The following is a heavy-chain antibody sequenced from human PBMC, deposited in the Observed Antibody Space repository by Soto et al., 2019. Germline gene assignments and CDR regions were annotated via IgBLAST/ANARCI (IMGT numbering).Heavy chain of an antibody. V-gene: IGHV3-9*01. CDR3: AKDKGRIRVMYFCDY. D-gene: IGHD2-21*01. CDR1: GFTFEDYA. J-gene: IGHJ4*02. Sequence: EVQLVESGGGFIQPGRSLRLSCAARGFTFEDYAMHWVRQVPGKGLEWVSGINWKSGTIGYADSVKGRFTISRDNARKSLYLQMNSLRAEDTALYYCAKDKGRIRVMYFCDYWGQGSLVTVSS. CDR2: INWKSGTI.